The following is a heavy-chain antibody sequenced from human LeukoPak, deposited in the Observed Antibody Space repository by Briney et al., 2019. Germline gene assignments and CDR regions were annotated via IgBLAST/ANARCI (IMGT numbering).Heavy chain of an antibody. V-gene: IGHV1-46*01. CDR3: ARDNYGSGSYESIFDY. Sequence: ASVKVSCKASGYTFTSYHMHWVRQAPGQGLEWMGIINPSGGSTSYAQKFQGRVTMTRDTSTSTVYMELSSLRSEDTAVYYCARDNYGSGSYESIFDYWGQGTLVTVSS. CDR1: GYTFTSYH. J-gene: IGHJ4*02. CDR2: INPSGGST. D-gene: IGHD3-10*01.